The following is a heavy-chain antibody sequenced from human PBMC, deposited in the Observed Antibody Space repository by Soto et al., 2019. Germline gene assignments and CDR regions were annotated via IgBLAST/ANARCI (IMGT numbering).Heavy chain of an antibody. CDR1: GYTFTSYY. D-gene: IGHD4-17*01. CDR2: INPSGGST. Sequence: QVQLVQSGAEVKKPGASVKVSCKTSGYTFTSYYIYWVRQAPGQGLEWMGIINPSGGSTNYAQSFQGRVTMTRDTSTSTVYIDLSSLRSEDTAVYYCARGDPVDYGSNDYWGQGTLVTVSS. J-gene: IGHJ4*02. V-gene: IGHV1-46*01. CDR3: ARGDPVDYGSNDY.